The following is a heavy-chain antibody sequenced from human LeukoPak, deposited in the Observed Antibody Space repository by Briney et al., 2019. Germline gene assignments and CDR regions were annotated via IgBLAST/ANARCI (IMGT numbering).Heavy chain of an antibody. J-gene: IGHJ4*02. CDR1: GGSISSYY. D-gene: IGHD3-10*01. CDR3: ARDQSGGYYFDY. V-gene: IGHV4-59*01. CDR2: IYYSGST. Sequence: SETLSLTCTVSGGSISSYYWSWIRQPPGKGLEWIGYIYYSGSTSYNPSLRSRVTISVDTSKNQFSLKLSSVTAADTAVYHCARDQSGGYYFDYWGQGTLVTVSS.